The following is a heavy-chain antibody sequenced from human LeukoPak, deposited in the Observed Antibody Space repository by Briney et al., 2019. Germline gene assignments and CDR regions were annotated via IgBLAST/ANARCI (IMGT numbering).Heavy chain of an antibody. Sequence: GGSLRHSCAGSGFTFSSYAVTWVRQAPGKGLKWVSGISASNGNTYHADSVKGRFTISRDNSKGTLYLQMNSLRVEDTAVYYCAKGSGDSWYSALEYWGQGTLVTVSS. CDR1: GFTFSSYA. D-gene: IGHD2-21*02. CDR2: ISASNGNT. J-gene: IGHJ4*02. CDR3: AKGSGDSWYSALEY. V-gene: IGHV3-23*01.